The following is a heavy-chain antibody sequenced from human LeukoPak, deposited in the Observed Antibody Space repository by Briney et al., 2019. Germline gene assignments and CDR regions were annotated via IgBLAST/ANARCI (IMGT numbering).Heavy chain of an antibody. V-gene: IGHV3-21*01. Sequence: GGSLRLSCAVSGFTFTTYAMNWVRQAPGKGLEWVSAISGTGHSIYYAASVKGRFTISRDDAKNSVYLQMNNLRGEDTAVYYCARAYTIADQFDYWGQGSLVTISS. CDR1: GFTFTTYA. D-gene: IGHD4-11*01. J-gene: IGHJ4*02. CDR2: ISGTGHSI. CDR3: ARAYTIADQFDY.